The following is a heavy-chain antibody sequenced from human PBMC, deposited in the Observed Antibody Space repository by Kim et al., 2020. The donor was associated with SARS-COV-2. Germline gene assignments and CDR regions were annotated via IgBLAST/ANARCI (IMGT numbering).Heavy chain of an antibody. V-gene: IGHV3-23*01. CDR2: ISGSGGST. J-gene: IGHJ4*02. Sequence: GGSLRLSCAASRFPFSSYAMSWVRQAPGKGLVWVSAISGSGGSTYYADSVKGRFTISRDNSKNTLYLQMNSLRAEDAAVYYCAKDRIAFGVVSEYYFDYWGQGTLVTVSS. D-gene: IGHD3-3*01. CDR3: AKDRIAFGVVSEYYFDY. CDR1: RFPFSSYA.